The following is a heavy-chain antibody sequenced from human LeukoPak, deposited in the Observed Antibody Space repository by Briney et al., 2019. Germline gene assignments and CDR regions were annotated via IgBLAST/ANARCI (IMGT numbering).Heavy chain of an antibody. Sequence: PGGSLRLSCSVSGFTFSTYVMHWVRQAPGKGLEYVSAISSNGDNTYYADSVKGRFTISRDNSKNTLYLQKSSLRADDTAVYYCVRGTGYWGQGTLVTVSS. J-gene: IGHJ4*02. CDR1: GFTFSTYV. V-gene: IGHV3-64D*06. CDR3: VRGTGY. CDR2: ISSNGDNT.